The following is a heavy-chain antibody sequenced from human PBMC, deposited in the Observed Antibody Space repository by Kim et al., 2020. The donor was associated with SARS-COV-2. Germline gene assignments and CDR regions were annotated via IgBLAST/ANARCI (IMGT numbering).Heavy chain of an antibody. V-gene: IGHV3-30*18. Sequence: GGSLRLSCAASGFTFSSYGMHWVRQAPGKGLEWVAVISYDGSNKYYADSVKGRFTISRDNSKNTLYLQMNSLRAEDTAVYYCAKDHDFWSGYGMDVWGQG. CDR2: ISYDGSNK. J-gene: IGHJ6*02. CDR1: GFTFSSYG. CDR3: AKDHDFWSGYGMDV. D-gene: IGHD3-3*01.